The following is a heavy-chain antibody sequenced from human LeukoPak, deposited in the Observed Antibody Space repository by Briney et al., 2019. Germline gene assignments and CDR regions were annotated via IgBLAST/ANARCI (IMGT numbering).Heavy chain of an antibody. J-gene: IGHJ4*02. D-gene: IGHD3-10*01. CDR1: GFTFRNYV. Sequence: GGSLRLSCAASGFTFRNYVIHWVRQAPGKGLEWVAVTSSDLNVKLYADSVKGRFTNSRDNSRSTLYLQMNSLRPEDTAIYYCAREGYYGSGSPPSLYFDYWGQGTLVTVSS. CDR2: TSSDLNVK. CDR3: AREGYYGSGSPPSLYFDY. V-gene: IGHV3-30-3*01.